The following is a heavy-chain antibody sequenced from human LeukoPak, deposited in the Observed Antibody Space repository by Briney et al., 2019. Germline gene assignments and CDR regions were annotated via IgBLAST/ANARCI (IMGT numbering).Heavy chain of an antibody. CDR1: GFTFSSYE. J-gene: IGHJ4*02. V-gene: IGHV3-48*03. Sequence: PGGSLRLSCAASGFTFSSYEMNWVRQAPGKGLEWVSYISSSGSTIYYADSVKGRFTISRDNAKNSLYLQMNSLRAEDTAVYYCARGAYYYDSSGYIPNEIDYWGQGTLVTVSS. CDR2: ISSSGSTI. D-gene: IGHD3-22*01. CDR3: ARGAYYYDSSGYIPNEIDY.